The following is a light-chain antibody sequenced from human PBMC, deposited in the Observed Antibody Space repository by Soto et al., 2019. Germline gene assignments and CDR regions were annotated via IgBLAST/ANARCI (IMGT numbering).Light chain of an antibody. CDR2: AAS. CDR3: QQYYNWPLP. V-gene: IGKV3-15*01. CDR1: QTLSINS. J-gene: IGKJ1*01. Sequence: EIVLTQSPDTLSLSPGERATLFCRASQTLSINSLAWYQQKPGQAPRLLIYAASIRATGVPARFSGSGSGTEFTLMISSMQSEDFALFYCQQYYNWPLPFGHGTKVDIK.